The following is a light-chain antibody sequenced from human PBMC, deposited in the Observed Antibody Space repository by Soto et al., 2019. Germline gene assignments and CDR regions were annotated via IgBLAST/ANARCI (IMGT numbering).Light chain of an antibody. V-gene: IGKV3-20*01. CDR3: QQYGSSPPTT. J-gene: IGKJ1*01. CDR2: GVS. Sequence: EVVLTQSPGTLSLSPGERATLSCRASQSVSSSYLAWYQQKPGQAPRLLIYGVSSRATGIPDRFSGSGSGTDFTLTISRLEPEDFAVYYCQQYGSSPPTTFGQGTKVDNK. CDR1: QSVSSSY.